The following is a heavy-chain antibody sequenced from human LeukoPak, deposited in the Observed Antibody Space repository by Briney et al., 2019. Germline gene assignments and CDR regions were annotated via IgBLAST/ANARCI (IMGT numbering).Heavy chain of an antibody. CDR2: ISWNSGSI. D-gene: IGHD6-13*01. V-gene: IGHV3-9*03. CDR1: GFTFDDYA. Sequence: PGGSLRLSCAASGFTFDDYAMHWVRQAPGKGLEWVSGISWNSGSIGYADSVKGRFTIPRDNAKNSLYLQMNSLRAEDMALYYCAKASSSSRFYYMDVWGKGTTVTVSS. J-gene: IGHJ6*03. CDR3: AKASSSSRFYYMDV.